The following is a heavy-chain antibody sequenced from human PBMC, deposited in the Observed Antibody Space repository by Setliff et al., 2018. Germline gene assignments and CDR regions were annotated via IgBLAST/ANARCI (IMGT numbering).Heavy chain of an antibody. V-gene: IGHV3-30*04. Sequence: PGGSLRLSCAASGFTFSSYSIHWVRQAPGKGLEWVAVVSHDENTKYYADSVKDRFFISRDNSKNTVYLQMNSLRAADTAVYHCARVGQATVVTAIHGALDYWGQGTLVTVSS. CDR2: VSHDENTK. J-gene: IGHJ4*02. CDR1: GFTFSSYS. CDR3: ARVGQATVVTAIHGALDY. D-gene: IGHD2-21*02.